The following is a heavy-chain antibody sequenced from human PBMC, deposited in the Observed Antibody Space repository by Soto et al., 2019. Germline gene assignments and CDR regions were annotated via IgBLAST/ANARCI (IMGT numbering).Heavy chain of an antibody. CDR2: ISAGGNSK. V-gene: IGHV3-30*18. J-gene: IGHJ4*02. CDR3: AKVPLALRYFDY. D-gene: IGHD3-9*01. CDR1: GFTFSNYA. Sequence: QVQLVDSGGDMVQPGMSLRLSCAASGFTFSNYAMYWVRQAPGKGLEWVAVISAGGNSKYYADSVKGRFTISRDNSKNTLYMQMNSLRTEDTAVYYCAKVPLALRYFDYWGQGTLVTVSS.